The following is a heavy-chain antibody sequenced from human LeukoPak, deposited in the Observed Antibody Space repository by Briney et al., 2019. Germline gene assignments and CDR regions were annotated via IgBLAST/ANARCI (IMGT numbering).Heavy chain of an antibody. CDR1: GYTFTSYY. CDR3: ARAKIVVVTATDFDY. V-gene: IGHV1-2*02. J-gene: IGHJ4*02. CDR2: INPNSGGT. Sequence: ASVKVSCKASGYTFTSYYMHWVRQAPGQGLEWMGWINPNSGGTNYAQKFQGRVTMTRDTSISTAYMELSRLRSDDTAVYYCARAKIVVVTATDFDYWGQGTLVTVSS. D-gene: IGHD2-21*02.